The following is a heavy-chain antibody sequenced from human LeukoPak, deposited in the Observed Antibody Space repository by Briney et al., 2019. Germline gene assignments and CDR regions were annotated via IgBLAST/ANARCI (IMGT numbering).Heavy chain of an antibody. CDR1: GYSFTSYW. Sequence: GESLKISCKGSGYSFTSYWIGWVRQMPGKGLEWMGIIYPGDSDTRYSPSFQGQVTISADKSISTAYLQWSSLKASDTAMYYCARHRCSVGSCYVDYFDYWGQGTLVTVSS. CDR2: IYPGDSDT. J-gene: IGHJ4*02. D-gene: IGHD2-15*01. CDR3: ARHRCSVGSCYVDYFDY. V-gene: IGHV5-51*01.